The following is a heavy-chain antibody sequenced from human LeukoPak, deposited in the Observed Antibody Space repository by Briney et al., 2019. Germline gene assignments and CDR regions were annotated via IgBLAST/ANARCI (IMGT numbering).Heavy chain of an antibody. J-gene: IGHJ4*02. CDR3: ARRGYCSGGSCYYSD. CDR2: INHSGST. D-gene: IGHD2-15*01. V-gene: IGHV4-34*01. CDR1: GGSFSGYY. Sequence: PSETLSLTCAVYGGSFSGYYWSRIRQPPGKGLEWIGEINHSGSTNYNPSLKSRVTISVDTSKNQFSLKLSSVTAADTAVYYCARRGYCSGGSCYYSDWGQGTLVTVSS.